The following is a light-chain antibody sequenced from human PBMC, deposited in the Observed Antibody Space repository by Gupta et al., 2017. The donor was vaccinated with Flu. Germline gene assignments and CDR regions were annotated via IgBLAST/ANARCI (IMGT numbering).Light chain of an antibody. V-gene: IGKV3-15*01. CDR1: QSLANN. Sequence: PATLSVSPGERATLSCRASQSLANNLAWFQQRPGQAPRLLIYGASTRGTTVPARFSGSGSGTDFTLTISSLQSEDFAVYYCQQEHNWPRTFGPGTKVEVK. CDR2: GAS. J-gene: IGKJ1*01. CDR3: QQEHNWPRT.